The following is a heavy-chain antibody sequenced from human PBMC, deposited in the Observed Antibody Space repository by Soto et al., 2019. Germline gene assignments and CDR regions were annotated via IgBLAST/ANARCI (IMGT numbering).Heavy chain of an antibody. J-gene: IGHJ4*02. D-gene: IGHD3-9*01. CDR1: GFIFSNYW. CDR3: ARGGADILTGPLDY. CDR2: IKSGEIGI. V-gene: IGHV3-74*01. Sequence: EVQLVESGGGLVQPGGSLRLSCAASGFIFSNYWMHWVRQAPGKGLVWVSRIKSGEIGISYADSVKGRFTISRDNAMNTLYLQMNSLRVEDTAVYYCARGGADILTGPLDYWGQGTLVTVSS.